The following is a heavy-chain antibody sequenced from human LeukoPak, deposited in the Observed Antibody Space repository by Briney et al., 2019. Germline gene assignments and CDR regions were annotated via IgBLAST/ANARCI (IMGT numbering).Heavy chain of an antibody. V-gene: IGHV5-51*01. Sequence: GEFLKISCKGSGYSFSNSWIGWVRQMPGKGLEWMGIIYPADSNTRYRPSFQGQVTISADKSISTAYLQWSSLKASDTAIYYCAGEIALAGTGGAFDMWGQGTMVTVSS. CDR3: AGEIALAGTGGAFDM. D-gene: IGHD6-19*01. J-gene: IGHJ3*02. CDR1: GYSFSNSW. CDR2: IYPADSNT.